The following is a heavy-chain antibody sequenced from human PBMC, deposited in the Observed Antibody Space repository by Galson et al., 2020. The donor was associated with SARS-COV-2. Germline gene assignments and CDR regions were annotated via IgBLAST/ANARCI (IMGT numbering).Heavy chain of an antibody. Sequence: SETLSLTCTVSGSSISSSSYYWGWIRQPPGKGLEWIGTIYYSGGTYYNPSLKSRVTISVDTSKNQFSLKLSSVTAAGTAVYYCARLVTAAAIGGNWFDPWGQGTLVTVSS. D-gene: IGHD2-2*01. V-gene: IGHV4-39*01. CDR3: ARLVTAAAIGGNWFDP. CDR2: IYYSGGT. CDR1: GSSISSSSYY. J-gene: IGHJ5*02.